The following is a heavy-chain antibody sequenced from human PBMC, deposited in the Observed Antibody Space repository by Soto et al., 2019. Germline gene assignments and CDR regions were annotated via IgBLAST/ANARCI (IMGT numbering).Heavy chain of an antibody. CDR3: ARDGEAAAVYDVFDI. Sequence: PGGSLRLSCAASGFTFSSYEMNWVRQAPGKGLEWVSYISSSGSTIYYADSVKGRFTISRDNAKNSLYLQMNSLRAEDTAVYYCARDGEAAAVYDVFDIRGQGTTVTVSS. V-gene: IGHV3-48*03. CDR1: GFTFSSYE. J-gene: IGHJ3*02. CDR2: ISSSGSTI. D-gene: IGHD6-25*01.